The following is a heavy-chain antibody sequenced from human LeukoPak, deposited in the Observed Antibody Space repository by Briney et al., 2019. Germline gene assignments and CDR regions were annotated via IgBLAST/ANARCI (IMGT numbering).Heavy chain of an antibody. Sequence: GGSLRLSCAASGFTFSSYWMSWVRQAPGKGLEWVANIKQDGSEKYYVDSVKGRFTISRDNARNSLYLQMNSLRAEDTVVYYCARDKVTDFGYGMDVWGKGTTVTVSS. V-gene: IGHV3-7*03. CDR1: GFTFSSYW. D-gene: IGHD3-3*01. CDR3: ARDKVTDFGYGMDV. CDR2: IKQDGSEK. J-gene: IGHJ6*04.